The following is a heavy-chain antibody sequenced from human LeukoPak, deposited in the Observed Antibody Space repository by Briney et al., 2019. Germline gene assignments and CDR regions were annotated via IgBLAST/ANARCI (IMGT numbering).Heavy chain of an antibody. D-gene: IGHD3-10*01. CDR2: IYYSGST. J-gene: IGHJ5*02. CDR3: ASSKVRGVIDP. V-gene: IGHV4-39*07. CDR1: GGSISSSSYY. Sequence: PSETLSLTCTVSGGSISSSSYYWGWIRQPPGKGLEWIGSIYYSGSTYYNPSLKSRVTISVDTSKNQFSLKLSSVTAADTAVYYCASSKVRGVIDPWGQGTLVTVSS.